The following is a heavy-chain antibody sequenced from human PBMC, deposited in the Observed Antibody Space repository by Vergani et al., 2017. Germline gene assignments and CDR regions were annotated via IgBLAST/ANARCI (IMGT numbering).Heavy chain of an antibody. J-gene: IGHJ2*01. Sequence: EVQLVESGGDLVQPGGSLRLSCAASGFTFSRYWMSWVRQAPGKGLEWGTNIKQDGSEKYYVDSVKGRFTIARDNAKNSLFLQMNSLRAEDTAVYYCARAPYGDYAYWYFDLWGRGTLVTVSS. CDR3: ARAPYGDYAYWYFDL. D-gene: IGHD4-17*01. CDR2: IKQDGSEK. CDR1: GFTFSRYW. V-gene: IGHV3-7*03.